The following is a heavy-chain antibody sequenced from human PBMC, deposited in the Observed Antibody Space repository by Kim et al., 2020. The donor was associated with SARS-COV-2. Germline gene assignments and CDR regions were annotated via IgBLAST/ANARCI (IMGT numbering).Heavy chain of an antibody. J-gene: IGHJ3*02. CDR1: GYSFTSYW. CDR2: IYPGDSDT. CDR3: ASRPRDGYNSHDAFDI. D-gene: IGHD5-12*01. Sequence: GESLKISCKGSGYSFTSYWIGWVRQMPGKGLEWMGIIYPGDSDTRYSPSFQGQVTISADKSISTAYLQWSSLKASDTAMYYCASRPRDGYNSHDAFDIWGQGTMVTVSS. V-gene: IGHV5-51*01.